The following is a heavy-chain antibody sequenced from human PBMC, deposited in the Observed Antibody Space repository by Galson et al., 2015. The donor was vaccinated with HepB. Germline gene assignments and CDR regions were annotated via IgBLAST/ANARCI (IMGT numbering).Heavy chain of an antibody. V-gene: IGHV3-33*01. J-gene: IGHJ4*02. D-gene: IGHD2-21*01. CDR3: ARGAYCGGDCYLGGYFDY. CDR1: GFTFSSYG. CDR2: IWYDGSNK. Sequence: SLRLSCAASGFTFSSYGMHWVRQAPGKGLEWVAVIWYDGSNKYYADSVKGRFTISRDNSKNTLYLQMNSLRAEDTAVYYCARGAYCGGDCYLGGYFDYWGQGTLVTVSS.